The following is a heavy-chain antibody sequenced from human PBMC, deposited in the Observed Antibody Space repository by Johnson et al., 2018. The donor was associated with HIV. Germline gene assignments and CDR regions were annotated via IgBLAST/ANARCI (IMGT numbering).Heavy chain of an antibody. D-gene: IGHD6-13*01. V-gene: IGHV3-9*01. CDR1: GFTFDDYA. Sequence: VRLVESGGGLVQPGRSLRLSCAASGFTFDDYAMHWVRQAPGKGLEWVSGISWNSGSIGYADSVKGRFTISRDNAKNSLYLQMNSLRAEDTALYYCAKVQLVRTFDAFDIWGQGTMVTVSS. J-gene: IGHJ3*02. CDR3: AKVQLVRTFDAFDI. CDR2: ISWNSGSI.